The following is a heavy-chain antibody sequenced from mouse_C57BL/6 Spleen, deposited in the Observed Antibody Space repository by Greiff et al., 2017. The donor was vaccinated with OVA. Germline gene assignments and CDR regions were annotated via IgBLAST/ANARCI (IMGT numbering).Heavy chain of an antibody. J-gene: IGHJ4*01. CDR2: IYPGDGDT. D-gene: IGHD2-5*01. Sequence: QVQLQQSGAELVKPGASVKISCKASGYAFSSYWMNWVKQRPGKGLEWIGQIYPGDGDTNYNGKFKGKATLTADKSSSTAYMQLSSLTSEDSAVYFCARRGAIFYSNSEDYAMDYWGQGTSVTVSS. V-gene: IGHV1-80*01. CDR3: ARRGAIFYSNSEDYAMDY. CDR1: GYAFSSYW.